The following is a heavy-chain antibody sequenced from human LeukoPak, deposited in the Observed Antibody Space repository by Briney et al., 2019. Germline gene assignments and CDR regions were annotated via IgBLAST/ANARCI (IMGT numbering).Heavy chain of an antibody. Sequence: ASETLSLTCAVSGGSISSYYWSWIRQPPGKGLEWIGHIYYSGSTNYNPSLKSRVTISVDTSRNQFSLKLSSVTAADTALYYCVRGGPVVADNWFDPWGQGTLVTVSS. CDR3: VRGGPVVADNWFDP. D-gene: IGHD2-15*01. V-gene: IGHV4-59*01. CDR2: IYYSGST. CDR1: GGSISSYY. J-gene: IGHJ5*02.